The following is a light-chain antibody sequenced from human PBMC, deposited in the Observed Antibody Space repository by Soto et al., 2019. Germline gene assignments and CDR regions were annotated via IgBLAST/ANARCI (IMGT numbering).Light chain of an antibody. CDR3: LQHNTFPRT. V-gene: IGKV1-17*01. CDR1: QSISGT. Sequence: MRQSPATLSVSPGGRATLSGRASQSISGTLAWYQQKPGKAPKRLIYAASSLQSGVPSRFNGSGSGTEFTLTISSLQPEDFATYYCLQHNTFPRTFGQGTKVDIK. CDR2: AAS. J-gene: IGKJ1*01.